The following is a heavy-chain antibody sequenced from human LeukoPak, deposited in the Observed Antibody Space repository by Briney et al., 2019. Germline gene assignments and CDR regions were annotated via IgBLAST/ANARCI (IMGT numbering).Heavy chain of an antibody. CDR2: INHSGST. D-gene: IGHD5-18*01. CDR3: ARSARGYSYGYRAYFDY. Sequence: SETLSLTCAVYGGSFSGFYWSWIRRPPGKGLEWIGEINHSGSTNYNPSLKSRVTISVDTSKNQFSLKLSSVTAADTAVYYCARSARGYSYGYRAYFDYWGQGTLVTVSS. CDR1: GGSFSGFY. V-gene: IGHV4-34*01. J-gene: IGHJ4*02.